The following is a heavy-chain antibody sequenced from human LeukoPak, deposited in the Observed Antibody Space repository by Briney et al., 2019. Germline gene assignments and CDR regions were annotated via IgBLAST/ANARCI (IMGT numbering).Heavy chain of an antibody. CDR3: ARVAPNRDGPANIDY. CDR1: GGSISSYY. D-gene: IGHD2-8*01. J-gene: IGHJ4*02. Sequence: SETLSLTCTVSGGSISSYYWSWIRQPPRKGLEWIGYIYYSGSTNYNPSLKSRVTISEDTSKNQFSLKLSSVTAADTAVYYCARVAPNRDGPANIDYWGQGTLVTVSS. V-gene: IGHV4-59*01. CDR2: IYYSGST.